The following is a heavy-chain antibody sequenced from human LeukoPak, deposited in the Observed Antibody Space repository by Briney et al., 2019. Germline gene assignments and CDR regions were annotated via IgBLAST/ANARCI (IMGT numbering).Heavy chain of an antibody. CDR2: ISSSRTTI. D-gene: IGHD3-16*01. CDR3: ARGGGLDV. J-gene: IGHJ6*02. CDR1: GFTFSSYS. Sequence: GGSLRLSCAASGFTFSSYSMNWVRQVPGKGLEWVSYISSSRTTIYYADSVKGRFTISRDNAKNSLYLQMNSLRAEDTAVYFCARGGGLDVWGQGATVTVSS. V-gene: IGHV3-48*01.